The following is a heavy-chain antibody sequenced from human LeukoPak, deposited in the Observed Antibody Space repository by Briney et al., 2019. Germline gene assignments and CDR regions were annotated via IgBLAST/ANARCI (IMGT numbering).Heavy chain of an antibody. CDR2: ISGSGGST. D-gene: IGHD3-10*01. Sequence: GGSLRLSCAASISSYAMSWVRQAPGKGLEWVSSISGSGGSTYYADSVKGRFTISRDNSKNTLYLQMNSLRAEDTAVYYCVRWYGGSGLENYYYYMDVWGKGTTVTISS. J-gene: IGHJ6*03. V-gene: IGHV3-23*01. CDR1: ISSYA. CDR3: VRWYGGSGLENYYYYMDV.